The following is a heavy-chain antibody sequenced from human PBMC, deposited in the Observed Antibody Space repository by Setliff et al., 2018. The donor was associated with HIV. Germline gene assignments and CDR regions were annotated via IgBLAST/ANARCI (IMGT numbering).Heavy chain of an antibody. D-gene: IGHD2-2*01. CDR1: GYSFTSHW. V-gene: IGHV5-51*01. CDR3: ARPRGNDYAGSGFDN. CDR2: IYPVDSET. J-gene: IGHJ4*02. Sequence: PGESLKISCKGSGYSFTSHWIGWVRQMPGKGLEWMGIIYPVDSETRYSPSFQGQVTISADKSINTAYLQWTTLKASDSAMYYCARPRGNDYAGSGFDNWGQGTLVTVSS.